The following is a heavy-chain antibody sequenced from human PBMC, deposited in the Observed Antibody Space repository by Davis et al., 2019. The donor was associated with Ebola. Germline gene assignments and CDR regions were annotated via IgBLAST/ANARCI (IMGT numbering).Heavy chain of an antibody. V-gene: IGHV1-46*01. J-gene: IGHJ6*02. CDR2: INPSGGST. D-gene: IGHD2-15*01. CDR1: GYTFISYY. Sequence: ASVKVSCKASGYTFISYYMHWVRQAPGQGLEWMGIINPSGGSTSYAQKFQGRVTMTRDTSTSTAYMELRSLRSDDTAVYYCARDRDVAYGMDVWGQGTTVTVSS. CDR3: ARDRDVAYGMDV.